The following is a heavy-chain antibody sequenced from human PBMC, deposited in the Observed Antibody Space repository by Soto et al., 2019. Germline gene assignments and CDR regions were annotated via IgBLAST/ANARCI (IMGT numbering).Heavy chain of an antibody. D-gene: IGHD2-2*01. Sequence: ASVKVSCKXSGYPLTGYYMHWVRQAPGQGLESMGWINPNSGGTNYAQKFQGRVTMTRDTSISTAYMELSRLRSDDTAVYFCASAYDEYQLPDYYYYYGMDAWGQGTTVTVSS. CDR2: INPNSGGT. CDR1: GYPLTGYY. J-gene: IGHJ6*02. V-gene: IGHV1-2*02. CDR3: ASAYDEYQLPDYYYYYGMDA.